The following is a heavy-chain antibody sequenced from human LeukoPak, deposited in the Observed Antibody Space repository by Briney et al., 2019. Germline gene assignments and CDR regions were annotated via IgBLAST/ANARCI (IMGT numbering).Heavy chain of an antibody. Sequence: GASVKVSCKASGGTFSSYAISWVRQAPGQGLEWMGRIIPIFGTANYAQKFQGRVTITTDESTSTAYMELSSLRSGGTAVYYCARDYYDSPLLIDYWGQGTLVTVSS. CDR3: ARDYYDSPLLIDY. CDR1: GGTFSSYA. D-gene: IGHD3-22*01. V-gene: IGHV1-69*05. CDR2: IIPIFGTA. J-gene: IGHJ4*02.